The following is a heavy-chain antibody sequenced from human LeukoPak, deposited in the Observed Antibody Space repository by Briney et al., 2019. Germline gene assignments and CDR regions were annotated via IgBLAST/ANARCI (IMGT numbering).Heavy chain of an antibody. D-gene: IGHD3-10*01. J-gene: IGHJ4*02. CDR1: GFTVSGNY. V-gene: IGHV3-53*01. Sequence: PGGSLRLSCAASGFTVSGNYMSWVRQAPGKGLEWVSIIYSGGGTYYADSVKGRFTISRDSSKNTLYLQMNSLRAEDTAIFYCAKVRDGSGSYYFDYWGQGTLVTVSS. CDR3: AKVRDGSGSYYFDY. CDR2: IYSGGGT.